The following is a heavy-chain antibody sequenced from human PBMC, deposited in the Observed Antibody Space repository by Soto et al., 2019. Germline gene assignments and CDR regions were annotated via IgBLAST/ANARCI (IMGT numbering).Heavy chain of an antibody. CDR3: ASGTFYGSGPRVGNWFDP. CDR1: GGTFSSYA. V-gene: IGHV1-69*01. J-gene: IGHJ5*02. Sequence: QVQLVQSGAEVKKPGSSVKVSCKASGGTFSSYAISWVRQAPGQGLEWMGGIIPIFGTANYAQKFQGRVTITADESTSTAYMELSSLRSEDTAVYYCASGTFYGSGPRVGNWFDPWGQGTLVTVSS. D-gene: IGHD6-19*01. CDR2: IIPIFGTA.